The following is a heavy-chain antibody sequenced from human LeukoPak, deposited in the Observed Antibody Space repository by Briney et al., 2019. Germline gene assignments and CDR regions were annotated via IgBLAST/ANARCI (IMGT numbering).Heavy chain of an antibody. CDR1: GYTFTGYY. Sequence: GASVKVSCKASGYTFTGYYMHWVRQAPGQGLEWMGWINPNSGGTNCAQKFQGRVTMTRDTSISTAYMELSRLRSDDTAVYYCARGDYYYYYYMDVWGKGTTVTVSS. CDR2: INPNSGGT. CDR3: ARGDYYYYYYMDV. V-gene: IGHV1-2*02. J-gene: IGHJ6*03.